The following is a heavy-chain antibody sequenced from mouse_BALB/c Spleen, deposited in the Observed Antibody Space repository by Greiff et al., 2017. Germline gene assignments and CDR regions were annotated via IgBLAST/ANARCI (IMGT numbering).Heavy chain of an antibody. Sequence: QVQLQQSGAELARPGASVKLSCKASGYTFTSYWMQWVKQRPGQGLEWIGAIYPGDGDTRYTQKFKGKATFTADKSSSTAYMQLSSLASEDSAVYYCARSDYWGQGTTLTVSS. CDR1: GYTFTSYW. J-gene: IGHJ2*01. CDR2: IYPGDGDT. V-gene: IGHV1-87*01. CDR3: ARSDY.